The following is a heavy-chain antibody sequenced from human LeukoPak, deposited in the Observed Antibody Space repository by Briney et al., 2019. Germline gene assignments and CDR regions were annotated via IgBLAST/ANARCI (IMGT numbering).Heavy chain of an antibody. CDR1: GGSISSSSYY. CDR2: IYYSGST. J-gene: IGHJ4*02. D-gene: IGHD5-12*01. Sequence: SETLSLTCTVSGGSISSSSYYWGWIRQPPGKGLEWIGSIYYSGSTYYNPSLKSRVTISVDTSKNQFSLKLSSVTAADTAVYYCATDVSGYDIDYWGQGTLVTVPS. V-gene: IGHV4-39*01. CDR3: ATDVSGYDIDY.